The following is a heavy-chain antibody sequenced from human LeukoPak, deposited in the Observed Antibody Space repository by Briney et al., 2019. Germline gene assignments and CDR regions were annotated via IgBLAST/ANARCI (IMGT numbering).Heavy chain of an antibody. Sequence: ASVKVSCKASGGTFSSYAISWVRQAPGQGLEWMGGIIPIFGTANYAQKFQGRVTITTDESTSTAYMELSNLRSEDTAVYYCAIKLIGVALAWFDPWGQGTLVTVSS. V-gene: IGHV1-69*05. D-gene: IGHD3-3*01. CDR3: AIKLIGVALAWFDP. J-gene: IGHJ5*02. CDR2: IIPIFGTA. CDR1: GGTFSSYA.